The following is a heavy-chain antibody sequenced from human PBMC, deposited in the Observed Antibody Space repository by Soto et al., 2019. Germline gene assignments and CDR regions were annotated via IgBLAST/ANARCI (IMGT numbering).Heavy chain of an antibody. J-gene: IGHJ4*02. Sequence: AGSLRLSCAASGFPFSSYAMSWVRQAPGKGLEWVSAISGSGGSTYYADSVKGRFTISRDNSKNTLYLQMNSLRAEDTAVYYCAKIARYSYGYRFDYWGQGTLVTVSS. V-gene: IGHV3-23*01. CDR3: AKIARYSYGYRFDY. CDR2: ISGSGGST. D-gene: IGHD5-18*01. CDR1: GFPFSSYA.